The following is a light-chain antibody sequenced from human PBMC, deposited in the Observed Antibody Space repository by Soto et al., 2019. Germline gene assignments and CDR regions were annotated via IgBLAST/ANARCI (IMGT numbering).Light chain of an antibody. J-gene: IGKJ1*01. CDR3: QQYSSSRT. CDR2: GAS. Sequence: EIGFTLPPRTLALSHGERATLSSRASQSVTSNYLTWYQPKPGQAPRLLIFGASIRDTGIPDSFSGSGSGTDFTLTISRLEPEDFAVYYCQQYSSSRTFGQGTKVDIK. V-gene: IGKV3-20*01. CDR1: QSVTSNY.